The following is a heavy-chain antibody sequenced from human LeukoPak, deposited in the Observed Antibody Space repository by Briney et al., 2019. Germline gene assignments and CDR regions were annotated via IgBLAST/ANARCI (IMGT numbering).Heavy chain of an antibody. Sequence: GGSLRLSCAASGFTFSSYAMSWVRQAPGKGLEWVSGISGSGGSTYYADSVKGRFTISRDNSKNTLYLQMNSLRAEDTAVYYCAKYNWNDIGSFDYWGQGTLVTVSS. D-gene: IGHD1-20*01. CDR3: AKYNWNDIGSFDY. V-gene: IGHV3-23*01. CDR1: GFTFSSYA. CDR2: ISGSGGST. J-gene: IGHJ4*02.